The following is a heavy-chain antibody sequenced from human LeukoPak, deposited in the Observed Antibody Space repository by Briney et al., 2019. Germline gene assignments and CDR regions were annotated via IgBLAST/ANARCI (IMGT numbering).Heavy chain of an antibody. CDR1: GGSFSGYY. J-gene: IGHJ4*02. CDR2: INHSGST. CDR3: ARGPPTDYYDSSGFYYVFDY. D-gene: IGHD3-22*01. V-gene: IGHV4-34*01. Sequence: KSSETLSLTCAVYGGSFSGYYWSWIRQPPGKGLEWIGEINHSGSTNYNPSLKSRVTISVDTSKNQFSLKLSSVPAADTAVYFCARGPPTDYYDSSGFYYVFDYWGQGTLVTVSS.